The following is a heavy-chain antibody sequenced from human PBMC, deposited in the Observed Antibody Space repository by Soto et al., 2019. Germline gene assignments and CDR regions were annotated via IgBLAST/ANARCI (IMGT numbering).Heavy chain of an antibody. J-gene: IGHJ5*02. V-gene: IGHV4-31*03. CDR3: AMGVRGVPNWFDP. CDR1: GGSISNSANH. CDR2: IYYSGGT. D-gene: IGHD3-10*01. Sequence: QVQLQESGPGLVRPSQTLSLSCTVSGGSISNSANHWSWIRQHPGEGLEWIGYIYYSGGTYYSPSVTRRVTRSLHASKNQFSLKLSSGTPADTAVYYCAMGVRGVPNWFDPWGQGTLVTVSS.